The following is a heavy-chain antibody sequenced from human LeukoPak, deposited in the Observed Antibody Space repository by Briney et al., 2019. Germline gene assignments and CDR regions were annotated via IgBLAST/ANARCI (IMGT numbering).Heavy chain of an antibody. J-gene: IGHJ4*02. CDR2: IYYSGST. V-gene: IGHV4-59*01. CDR3: ARVSGARGFDY. Sequence: SETLSLTCAVSGGSIDSYHWTWIRQPPGKGLEWIGYIYYSGSTNYSPSLKSRVTISVDTSRTQCSLKLNSVTAADTAVYYCARVSGARGFDYWGQGTLVTVSS. D-gene: IGHD7-27*01. CDR1: GGSIDSYH.